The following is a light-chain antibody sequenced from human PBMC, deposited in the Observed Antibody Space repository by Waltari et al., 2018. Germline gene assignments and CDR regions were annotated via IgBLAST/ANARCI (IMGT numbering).Light chain of an antibody. Sequence: SYELTQPPSVSVSPGQTASITCSGDKLGDKYACWYQQKPGQSPVLGMYQSSKRPLGIPERVAGSHTGNTATLTISVTQAMDEADYYCQAWDSSTSVFGTGTKVTVL. CDR3: QAWDSSTSV. J-gene: IGLJ1*01. CDR2: QSS. V-gene: IGLV3-1*01. CDR1: KLGDKY.